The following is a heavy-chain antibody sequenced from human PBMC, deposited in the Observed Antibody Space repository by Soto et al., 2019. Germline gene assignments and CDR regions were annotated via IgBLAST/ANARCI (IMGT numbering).Heavy chain of an antibody. V-gene: IGHV4-4*07. CDR1: LDSIPNYY. J-gene: IGHJ6*02. CDR3: ARYSNNWFQTEGMDV. CDR2: IDTSGNT. D-gene: IGHD6-13*01. Sequence: SETLTLTSAISLDSIPNYYWSWIRQPAGKGLEWIGRIDTSGNTNYNPSLKSRVTMSVDTSKKQFSLKLTSVTAADTAVYYCARYSNNWFQTEGMDVWGQGTTGT.